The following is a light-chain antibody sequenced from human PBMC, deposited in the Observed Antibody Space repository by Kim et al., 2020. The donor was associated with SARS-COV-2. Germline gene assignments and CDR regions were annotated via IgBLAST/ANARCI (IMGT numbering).Light chain of an antibody. CDR1: SDNVGYQG. J-gene: IGLJ3*02. CDR2: RNS. Sequence: QPATLTCTGNSDNVGYQGAAWLQQHQGHPPKLLSYRNSNRPSGISERFSASRSGDTASLTISGLQPEDEADYYCSAWDSSLSAWVFGGGTRLTVL. V-gene: IGLV10-54*04. CDR3: SAWDSSLSAWV.